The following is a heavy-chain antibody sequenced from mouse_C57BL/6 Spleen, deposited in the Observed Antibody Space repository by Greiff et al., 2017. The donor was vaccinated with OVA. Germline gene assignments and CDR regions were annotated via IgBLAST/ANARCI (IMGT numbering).Heavy chain of an antibody. CDR3: ASGNFYAMDY. CDR1: GYTFTSYW. J-gene: IGHJ4*01. V-gene: IGHV1-55*01. Sequence: QVQLQQPGAELVKPGASVKLSCKASGYTFTSYWITWVKQRPGQGLEWIGDIYPGSGSTKYNEKFKSKATLTVDTSSSTAYMQLSSLTSEDSAVYYCASGNFYAMDYWGQGTSVTVSS. CDR2: IYPGSGST. D-gene: IGHD2-1*01.